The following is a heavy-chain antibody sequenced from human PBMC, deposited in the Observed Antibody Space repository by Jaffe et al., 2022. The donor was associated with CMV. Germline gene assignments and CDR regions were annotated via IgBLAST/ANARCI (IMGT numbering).Heavy chain of an antibody. Sequence: QITLKESGPTLVKPTQTLTLTCTYSGFSVTTGGVGVGWFRQPPGKALECLALIYWNDDKRYSPSLKNRLTITKDTSKNQVVLAMTNLDPGDTATYFCAHSVYYYDSDGYYYGWYFDLWGRGTLVTVSS. D-gene: IGHD3-22*01. J-gene: IGHJ2*01. CDR3: AHSVYYYDSDGYYYGWYFDL. CDR1: GFSVTTGGVG. CDR2: IYWNDDK. V-gene: IGHV2-5*01.